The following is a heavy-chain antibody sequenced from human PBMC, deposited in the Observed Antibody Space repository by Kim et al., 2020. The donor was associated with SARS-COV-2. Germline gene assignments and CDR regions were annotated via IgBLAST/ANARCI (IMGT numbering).Heavy chain of an antibody. J-gene: IGHJ4*02. V-gene: IGHV3-11*01. Sequence: TDSVKGRLTLARDNAKNALYLQMNSLRAEDTAVYYCAGGDCSGGSCYSYWGQGTLVTGSS. CDR3: AGGDCSGGSCYSY. D-gene: IGHD2-15*01.